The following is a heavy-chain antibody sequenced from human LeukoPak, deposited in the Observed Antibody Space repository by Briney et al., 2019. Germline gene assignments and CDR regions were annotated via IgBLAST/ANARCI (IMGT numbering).Heavy chain of an antibody. Sequence: SETLSLTCTVSGGSISSSSYYWGWIRQPPGKGLEWIGSIYYSGSTYYNPSLKSRVTISVDTSKNQFSLKLSSVTAADTAVYYCARLPVGAKDYWGQGTLVTVSS. V-gene: IGHV4-39*01. J-gene: IGHJ4*02. CDR3: ARLPVGAKDY. D-gene: IGHD1-26*01. CDR2: IYYSGST. CDR1: GGSISSSSYY.